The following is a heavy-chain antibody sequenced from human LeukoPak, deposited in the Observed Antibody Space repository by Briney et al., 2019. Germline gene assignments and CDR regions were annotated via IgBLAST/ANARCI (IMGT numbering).Heavy chain of an antibody. CDR1: GGSISSGDYY. D-gene: IGHD2-2*01. V-gene: IGHV4-30-4*01. Sequence: SQTLSLTCTVAGGSISSGDYYWRWIRQPPGKGLEWIAYIYYSGSTYYNPSLKSRVTISVDTSKNQFSLKLSSVTAADTAVYYCARARDIVVVPAATVSAEFDYWGQGTLVTVSS. J-gene: IGHJ4*02. CDR2: IYYSGST. CDR3: ARARDIVVVPAATVSAEFDY.